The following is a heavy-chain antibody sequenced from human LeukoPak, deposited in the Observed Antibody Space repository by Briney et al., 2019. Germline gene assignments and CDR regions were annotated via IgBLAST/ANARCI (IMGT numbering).Heavy chain of an antibody. J-gene: IGHJ4*02. V-gene: IGHV1-2*02. CDR1: GYTFTGYY. CDR3: ARDLEQWPNY. CDR2: FNPNSGGT. Sequence: ASGKVSCKASGYTFTGYYMHWVRQAPAQGLEWMGWFNPNSGGTNYAQKFQGRVTMTRDTSISKAYMELSRLRSDDTAVYYCARDLEQWPNYWGQGTLVTVSS. D-gene: IGHD6-19*01.